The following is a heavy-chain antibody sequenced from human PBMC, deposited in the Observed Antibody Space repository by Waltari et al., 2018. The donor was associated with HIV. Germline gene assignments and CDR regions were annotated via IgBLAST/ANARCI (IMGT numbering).Heavy chain of an antibody. CDR2: IDYTGRA. V-gene: IGHV4-61*03. D-gene: IGHD2-21*01. CDR3: ARIVASAGLRFDR. CDR1: GDSVRSGSYY. Sequence: QVQLQESGQGLVNPSETLSLTCSTFGDSVRSGSYYWSWRRQPPGTGLEWIGNIDYTGRANYNPSLKTRVTISVDTSKNHFSLKLTSVTAGDTAIYYCARIVASAGLRFDRWGQGSLVTVSS. J-gene: IGHJ5*02.